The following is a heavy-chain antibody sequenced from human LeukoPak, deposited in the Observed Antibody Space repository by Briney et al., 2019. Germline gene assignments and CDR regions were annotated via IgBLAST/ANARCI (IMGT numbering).Heavy chain of an antibody. V-gene: IGHV3-30*02. D-gene: IGHD3-16*01. CDR3: ARGGRYAYFLDY. CDR2: IRYDGSNK. J-gene: IGHJ4*02. Sequence: GASLRLSCAASGFTFSSYGMHWVRQAPGKGLEWVAFIRYDGSNKYYADPVKGRFTISRGNAKNTVYVHMNSLRDEDTAVYYCARGGRYAYFLDYWGQGTLVTVSS. CDR1: GFTFSSYG.